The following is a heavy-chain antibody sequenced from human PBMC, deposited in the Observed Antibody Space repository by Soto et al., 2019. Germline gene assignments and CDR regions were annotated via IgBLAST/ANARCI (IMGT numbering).Heavy chain of an antibody. CDR1: GYSFTNYW. V-gene: IGHV5-51*03. CDR2: IYPSDSDT. J-gene: IGHJ4*02. D-gene: IGHD6-19*01. CDR3: ASIYTSGWYYFDY. Sequence: EVQLVQSGAEVKKPGESLKISCKGSGYSFTNYWIGWVRQMPGKGLEWMGIIYPSDSDTRYNPSFQGQVTISADKSISTAYLQWSSLKASDTATYYCASIYTSGWYYFDYWCQGTLVTVSS.